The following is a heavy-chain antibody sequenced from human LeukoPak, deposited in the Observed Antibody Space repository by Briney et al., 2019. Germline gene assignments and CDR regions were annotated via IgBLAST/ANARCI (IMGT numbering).Heavy chain of an antibody. Sequence: GGSLRLSCAASGFTFSSYAMSWVRQAPGKGLEWVSAISGSGGSTYYADSVKGRFTISRDNSKNTLYLQMNSLRAGDTAVYYCAKSRRYSVYYFDYWGQGTLVTVSS. V-gene: IGHV3-23*01. J-gene: IGHJ4*02. CDR2: ISGSGGST. CDR1: GFTFSSYA. CDR3: AKSRRYSVYYFDY. D-gene: IGHD2-15*01.